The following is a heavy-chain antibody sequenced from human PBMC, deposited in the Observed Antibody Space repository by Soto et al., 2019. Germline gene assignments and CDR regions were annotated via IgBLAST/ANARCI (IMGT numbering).Heavy chain of an antibody. CDR2: ISYDGGDR. CDR1: GFTFSNYG. CDR3: AKDHSTPEPGYCPD. J-gene: IGHJ1*01. V-gene: IGHV3-30*18. D-gene: IGHD2-2*01. Sequence: QVQLVESGGGVVQPGKSLRLSCAASGFTFSNYGMYWVRQAPGKGLEWVAVISYDGGDRYYTDSVKGRFTISRDNSKNTLYLQMNGLRTEDTAVHHCAKDHSTPEPGYCPDWGQGSVVTVSS.